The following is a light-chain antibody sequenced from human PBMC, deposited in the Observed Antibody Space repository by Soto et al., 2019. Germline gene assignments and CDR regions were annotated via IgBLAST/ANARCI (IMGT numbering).Light chain of an antibody. Sequence: EIVMTQSPGFLSVSLGETATINCKSTQTVLHDTDSRTYLSWFQQKPGQPPKLLISWASTRESGVPARLSGSGSETDFTLTISDLQAEDVAVYYCQQYYGTPPTFGQGSKLDIK. CDR3: QQYYGTPPT. V-gene: IGKV4-1*01. CDR1: QTVLHDTDSRTY. J-gene: IGKJ2*01. CDR2: WAS.